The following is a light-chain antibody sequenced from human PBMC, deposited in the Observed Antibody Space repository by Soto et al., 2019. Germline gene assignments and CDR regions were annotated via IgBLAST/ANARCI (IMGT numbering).Light chain of an antibody. CDR1: QSVSSSY. CDR3: QQYTISPPVYT. Sequence: ENVLTQTPGTLSLSPGERATFSCRASQSVSSSYLAWYQQKSGQAPRLLIYGASTRATGISDRFSGSGSGTDFTLTISRLEPEDFAVYYSQQYTISPPVYTFGQGNKLEIK. J-gene: IGKJ2*01. CDR2: GAS. V-gene: IGKV3-20*01.